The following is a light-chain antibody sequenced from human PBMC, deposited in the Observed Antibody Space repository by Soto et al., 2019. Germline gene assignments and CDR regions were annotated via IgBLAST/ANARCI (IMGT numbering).Light chain of an antibody. J-gene: IGKJ2*01. V-gene: IGKV3-15*01. Sequence: EIVMTQSPATLSVSPGERATLSCSASQSVSSNLAWYQQKPGQAPRLLIHGASTRATGIPARFSGSGSGTEFTLTISSLQSEDFAVYYCQQYNNWPPKYTFGQGTKLEIK. CDR1: QSVSSN. CDR3: QQYNNWPPKYT. CDR2: GAS.